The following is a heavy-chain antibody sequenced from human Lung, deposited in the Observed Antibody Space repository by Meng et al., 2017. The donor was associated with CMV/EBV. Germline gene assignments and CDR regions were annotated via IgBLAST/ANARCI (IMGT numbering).Heavy chain of an antibody. Sequence: SCAASGFSLSDYSMNWVRQAPGKGLEWVSISSKSEGYIRYADSVKGRFTISRDNAKNSLSLQMNNLRAEDTAVYYCARCYDFWSGYYSDYWGQGXLVTVSS. J-gene: IGHJ4*02. CDR3: ARCYDFWSGYYSDY. D-gene: IGHD3-3*01. CDR1: GFSLSDYS. V-gene: IGHV3-21*04. CDR2: SSKSEGYI.